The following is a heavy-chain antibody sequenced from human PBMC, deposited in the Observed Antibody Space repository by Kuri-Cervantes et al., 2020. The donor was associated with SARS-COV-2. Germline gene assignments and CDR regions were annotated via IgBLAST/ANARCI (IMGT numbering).Heavy chain of an antibody. J-gene: IGHJ3*02. CDR3: ARAGDHGDYMRDAFDI. CDR1: GGTFSSYA. Sequence: SVKVSCKASGGTFSSYAISWVRQAPGQGLEWMGGIIPIFGIANYAQKFQGRVTITADKSTSTAYMELSSLRSEDTAVYYCARAGDHGDYMRDAFDIWGQGTMVTVSS. CDR2: IIPIFGIA. D-gene: IGHD4-17*01. V-gene: IGHV1-69*10.